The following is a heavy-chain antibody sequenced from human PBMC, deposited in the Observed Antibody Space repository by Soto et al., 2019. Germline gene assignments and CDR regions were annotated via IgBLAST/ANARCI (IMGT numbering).Heavy chain of an antibody. Sequence: EVQLLESGGGLVQPGGSLRLSCVASGFTFTSYAMTWVRQLPGKGLEWVSSVTNTGGITHYANSVKGPFTISRDNSKNTAYLQMNSLRAEDTAIYYCAKIYPSCTYSNCCSRSPPDSWGQGTLVTVSA. CDR3: AKIYPSCTYSNCCSRSPPDS. CDR1: GFTFTSYA. V-gene: IGHV3-23*01. D-gene: IGHD2-2*01. CDR2: VTNTGGIT. J-gene: IGHJ5*01.